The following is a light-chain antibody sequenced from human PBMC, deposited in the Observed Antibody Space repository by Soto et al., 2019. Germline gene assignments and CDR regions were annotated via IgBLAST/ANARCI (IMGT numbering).Light chain of an antibody. Sequence: EIVMRQSPATLAVSPGERATLSCRASQSVSGNLAWYQQKPGQAPRLLIYGASTRATGIPARFSGSGSGTEFTLTISSLQSEDFALYYCQQYNNWLWTFGQGTKVEIK. CDR2: GAS. J-gene: IGKJ1*01. CDR3: QQYNNWLWT. V-gene: IGKV3-15*01. CDR1: QSVSGN.